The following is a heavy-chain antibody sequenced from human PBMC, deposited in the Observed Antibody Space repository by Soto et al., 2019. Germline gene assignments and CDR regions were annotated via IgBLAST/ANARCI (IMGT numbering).Heavy chain of an antibody. V-gene: IGHV3-30-3*01. CDR1: GFTFSSYA. D-gene: IGHD3-3*01. CDR3: ARSLGLEWIDAFDL. J-gene: IGHJ3*01. CDR2: ISYDGSNK. Sequence: VGSLRLSYAASGFTFSSYAMPWVRQAPGKGLEWVAVISYDGSNKYYADSVKGRFTISRDNSKNTLYLQMNSLRAEDTAVYYCARSLGLEWIDAFDLCGQGTMVTLSS.